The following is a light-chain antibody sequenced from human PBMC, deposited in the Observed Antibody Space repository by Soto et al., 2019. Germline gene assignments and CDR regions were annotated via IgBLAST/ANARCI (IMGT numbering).Light chain of an antibody. J-gene: IGLJ1*01. CDR1: SSDIGAYNY. CDR2: EVT. CDR3: SSYTSTSTLSV. Sequence: QSALTQPASVSGSPGQSITISCIGTSSDIGAYNYVSWYQQHPGKVPKLMIYEVTNRPSGLSNRFSGSKSGNTASLTISGLQTEDEADYFCSSYTSTSTLSVFGTGTKVTV. V-gene: IGLV2-14*01.